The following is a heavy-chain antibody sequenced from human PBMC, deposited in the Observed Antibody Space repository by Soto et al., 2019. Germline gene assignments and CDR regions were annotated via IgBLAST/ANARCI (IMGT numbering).Heavy chain of an antibody. CDR1: GYSFTSYW. V-gene: IGHV5-51*01. Sequence: GESLKISCKGSGYSFTSYWIAWVRQMPGKGLEWMGIIYPGDSDTRYSPSFQGQVTISADKAISTAYLQWSSLKASDTAMYYCARTAAAGKYYYGMVVWGQGTTVNVAS. CDR3: ARTAAAGKYYYGMVV. J-gene: IGHJ6*02. D-gene: IGHD6-13*01. CDR2: IYPGDSDT.